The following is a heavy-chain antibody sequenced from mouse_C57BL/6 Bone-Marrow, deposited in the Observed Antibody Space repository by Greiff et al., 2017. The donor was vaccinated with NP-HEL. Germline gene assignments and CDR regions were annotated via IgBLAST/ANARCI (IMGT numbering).Heavy chain of an antibody. CDR1: GYTFTNYW. Sequence: QVQLQQSGAELVRPGTSVKMSCKASGYTFTNYWIGWAKQRPGHGLEWIGDIYPGGGYTNYNEKFKGKATLTADKSSSTAYMQFSSLTSEDSAIYYCARPLITTVEGGYFDVWGTGTTVTVSS. D-gene: IGHD1-1*01. V-gene: IGHV1-63*01. J-gene: IGHJ1*03. CDR3: ARPLITTVEGGYFDV. CDR2: IYPGGGYT.